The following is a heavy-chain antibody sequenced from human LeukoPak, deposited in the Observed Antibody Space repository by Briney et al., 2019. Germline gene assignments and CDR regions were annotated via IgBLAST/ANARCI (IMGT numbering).Heavy chain of an antibody. J-gene: IGHJ6*02. CDR3: ARDTYDFWSGSQYYYYGMDV. Sequence: GGSLRLSCAASGFTVSSNYMSWVRQAPGKGLEWVSVIYSGGSTYYADSVKGRFTLSRDNSKNTLYLQMNSLRAEDTAVYYCARDTYDFWSGSQYYYYGMDVWGQGTTVTVSS. CDR1: GFTVSSNY. CDR2: IYSGGST. V-gene: IGHV3-53*05. D-gene: IGHD3-3*01.